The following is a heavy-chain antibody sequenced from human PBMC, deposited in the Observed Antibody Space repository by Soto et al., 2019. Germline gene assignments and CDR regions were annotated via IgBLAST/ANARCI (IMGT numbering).Heavy chain of an antibody. CDR3: AKDLGGPDGSGSYYTSVFDY. J-gene: IGHJ4*02. D-gene: IGHD3-10*01. Sequence: GGSLRLSCAASGFTFDDYAMHWVRQAPGKGLEWVSGISWNSGSIGYADSVKGRFTISRDNAKNSLYLQMNSLRAEDTALYYCAKDLGGPDGSGSYYTSVFDYWGQGTLVTVSS. V-gene: IGHV3-9*01. CDR1: GFTFDDYA. CDR2: ISWNSGSI.